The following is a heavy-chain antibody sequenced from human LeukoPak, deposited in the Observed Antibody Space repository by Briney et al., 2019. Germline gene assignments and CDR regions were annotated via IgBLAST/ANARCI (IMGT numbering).Heavy chain of an antibody. D-gene: IGHD3-22*01. CDR1: GGSISSNS. J-gene: IGHJ4*02. Sequence: SETLSLTCTVSGGSISSNSWSWIRQPPGKGLEWIGYIYYSGSTNYNPSLKSRVTISVDTSKNQFSLKLSSVTAADTAVYYCARDIGSSGSPYIGSWGQGTLVTVP. CDR3: ARDIGSSGSPYIGS. V-gene: IGHV4-59*01. CDR2: IYYSGST.